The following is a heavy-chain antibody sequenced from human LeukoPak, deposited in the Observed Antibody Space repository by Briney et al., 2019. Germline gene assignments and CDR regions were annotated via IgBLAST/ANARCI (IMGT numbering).Heavy chain of an antibody. CDR3: ASTGNWDDLGVDF. Sequence: SETLSLTCAVYGGSFSGYYWSWIRQPPGKGLEWIGEINHSGSTNYNPSLKSRVTISVDTSKNHFALKLTSVTAVDTAVYYCASTGNWDDLGVDFWGQGIPVTVAS. CDR1: GGSFSGYY. J-gene: IGHJ4*02. D-gene: IGHD1-1*01. CDR2: INHSGST. V-gene: IGHV4-34*01.